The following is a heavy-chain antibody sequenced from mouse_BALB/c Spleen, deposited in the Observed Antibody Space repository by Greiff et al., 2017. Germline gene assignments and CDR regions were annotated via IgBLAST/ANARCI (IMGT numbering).Heavy chain of an antibody. D-gene: IGHD1-1*01. CDR2: INSNGGST. J-gene: IGHJ2*01. CDR1: GFTFSSYG. CDR3: ARGRGYYFFDY. Sequence: EVQVVESGGGLVQPGGSLKLSCAASGFTFSSYGMSWVRQTPDKRLELVATINSNGGSTYYPDSVKGRFTISRDNAKNTLYLQMSSLKSEDTAMYYCARGRGYYFFDYWGQGTTLTVSS. V-gene: IGHV5-6-3*01.